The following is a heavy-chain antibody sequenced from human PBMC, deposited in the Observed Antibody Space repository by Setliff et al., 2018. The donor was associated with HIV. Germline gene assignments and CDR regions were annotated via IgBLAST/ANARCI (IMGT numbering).Heavy chain of an antibody. CDR2: IDQDGSER. CDR1: SFTFSAYW. CDR3: ATYPGKGY. J-gene: IGHJ4*02. Sequence: LRLSCEASSFTFSAYWMTWVRQAPGKGLEWVANIDQDGSERYYVDSVKGRFTISRDNAKDSLYLQANSLRAEDTGVYYCATYPGKGYWGQGTLVTVSS. V-gene: IGHV3-7*01. D-gene: IGHD1-26*01.